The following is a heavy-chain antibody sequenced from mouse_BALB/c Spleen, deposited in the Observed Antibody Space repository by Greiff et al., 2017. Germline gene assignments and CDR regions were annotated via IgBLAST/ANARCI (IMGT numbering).Heavy chain of an antibody. Sequence: VQLQQSGAELAKPGASVKMSCKASGYTFTSYWMHWVKQRPGQGLEWIGYINPSTGYTEYNQKFKDKATLTADKSSSTAYMQLSSLTSEDSAVYYCARSGATMISYYFDYWGQGTLVTVSA. CDR3: ARSGATMISYYFDY. CDR2: INPSTGYT. V-gene: IGHV1-7*01. CDR1: GYTFTSYW. D-gene: IGHD2-4*01. J-gene: IGHJ3*01.